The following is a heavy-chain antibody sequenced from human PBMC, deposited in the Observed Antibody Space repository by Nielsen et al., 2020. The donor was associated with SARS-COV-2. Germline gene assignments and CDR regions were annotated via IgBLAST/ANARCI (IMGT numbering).Heavy chain of an antibody. CDR2: IYYSGST. Sequence: LRLSCTVSGGSISSGDYYWSWIRQPPGKGLEWIGYIYYSGSTYYNPSLKSRVTISVDTSKNQFSLKLSSVTAADTALYYCARERVGGITIFGVVTRYGMDVWGQGTTGTVSS. V-gene: IGHV4-30-4*01. D-gene: IGHD3-3*01. J-gene: IGHJ6*02. CDR1: GGSISSGDYY. CDR3: ARERVGGITIFGVVTRYGMDV.